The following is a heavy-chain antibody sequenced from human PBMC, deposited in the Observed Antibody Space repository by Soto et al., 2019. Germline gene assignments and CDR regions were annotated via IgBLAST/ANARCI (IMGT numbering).Heavy chain of an antibody. CDR3: ARQPQLVRRSYYYHGMDV. D-gene: IGHD6-13*01. V-gene: IGHV1-69*13. Sequence: SVKVSCKASGGTFSSYAISWVRQAPGQGLEWMGGIIPIFGTANYAQKFQGRVTITADESTSTAYMELSSLRSEDTAVYYCARQPQLVRRSYYYHGMDVWGQGTTVTVSS. CDR2: IIPIFGTA. J-gene: IGHJ6*02. CDR1: GGTFSSYA.